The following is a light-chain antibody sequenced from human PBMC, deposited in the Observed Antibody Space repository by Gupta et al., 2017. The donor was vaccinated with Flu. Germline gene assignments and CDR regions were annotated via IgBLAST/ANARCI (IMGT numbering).Light chain of an antibody. Sequence: NFMLTQPHSVSESPWKTVTISCTRSSGSIASNYVQWYQQRPGSAPTTVIYEDNQRPSGVPDRFSGSIDSSSNSASLTISGLKTEDEADYYCQSYDSSNHEVFGGGTKLTVL. CDR2: EDN. CDR1: SGSIASNY. J-gene: IGLJ3*02. CDR3: QSYDSSNHEV. V-gene: IGLV6-57*03.